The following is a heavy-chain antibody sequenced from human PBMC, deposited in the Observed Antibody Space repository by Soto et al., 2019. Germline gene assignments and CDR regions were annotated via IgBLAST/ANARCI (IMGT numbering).Heavy chain of an antibody. J-gene: IGHJ6*02. Sequence: RRLSCAASGFTFDDYAMHWVRQAPGKGLEWVSGISWNSRSIGYADSVKGRFTISRDNAKNSLYLQMNSLRAEDTALYYCVKGENNYYYYGMDVWGQGTTVTVSS. CDR1: GFTFDDYA. CDR3: VKGENNYYYYGMDV. CDR2: ISWNSRSI. V-gene: IGHV3-9*01.